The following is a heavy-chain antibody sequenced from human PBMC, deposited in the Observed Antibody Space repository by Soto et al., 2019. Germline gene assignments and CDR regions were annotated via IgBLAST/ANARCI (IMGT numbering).Heavy chain of an antibody. CDR1: GGSISGYY. CDR3: ARAQMVTFGGVIVITYGMDV. J-gene: IGHJ6*02. D-gene: IGHD3-16*02. CDR2: IYYDGTI. Sequence: SETLSLTCTVSGGSISGYYWAWVRQPPERGLEWIGFIYYDGTISSNPSIKSRVTISVDTSKNQFSLKLSSVTAADTAVYYCARAQMVTFGGVIVITYGMDVWGQGTTVTVSS. V-gene: IGHV4-59*01.